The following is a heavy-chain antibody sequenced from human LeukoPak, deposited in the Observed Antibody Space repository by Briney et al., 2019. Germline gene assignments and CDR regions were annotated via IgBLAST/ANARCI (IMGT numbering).Heavy chain of an antibody. V-gene: IGHV3-23*01. Sequence: PGGSLRLSCAASGFTFSSHAMTWVRQAPGKGLEWVSAISASDGSTYYVDSVKGRFTISRDFSKNTLFLQMNSLRAEDTAVYYCAKLTSGWFKDFWGQGTLVTVSS. D-gene: IGHD6-19*01. CDR1: GFTFSSHA. CDR2: ISASDGST. J-gene: IGHJ4*02. CDR3: AKLTSGWFKDF.